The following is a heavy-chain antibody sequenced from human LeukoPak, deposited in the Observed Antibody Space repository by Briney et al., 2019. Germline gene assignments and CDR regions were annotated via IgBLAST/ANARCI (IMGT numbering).Heavy chain of an antibody. CDR2: IIPILGIA. V-gene: IGHV1-69*04. CDR3: ARALPLVRGIAAAAYSNWFDP. CDR1: GYTFTSYD. Sequence: SVKVSCKASGYTFTSYDINWVRQAPGQGLEWMGRIIPILGIANYAQKFQGRVTITADKSTSTAYMELSSLRSEDTAVYYCARALPLVRGIAAAAYSNWFDPWGQGTLVTVSS. J-gene: IGHJ5*02. D-gene: IGHD6-13*01.